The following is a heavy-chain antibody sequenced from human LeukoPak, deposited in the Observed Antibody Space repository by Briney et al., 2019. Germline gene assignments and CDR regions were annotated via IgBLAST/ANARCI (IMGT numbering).Heavy chain of an antibody. Sequence: GGSLRLSCAVSGLTFSSSWMDWVRQAPGKGLEWVASINPDGNKKYSADSVKGRFTISRDNAENSLCLQMNSLRVEDTAFYYCAKDLAYSRLDYWGQGMLVTVSS. V-gene: IGHV3-7*01. CDR2: INPDGNKK. CDR3: AKDLAYSRLDY. D-gene: IGHD5-18*01. CDR1: GLTFSSSW. J-gene: IGHJ4*02.